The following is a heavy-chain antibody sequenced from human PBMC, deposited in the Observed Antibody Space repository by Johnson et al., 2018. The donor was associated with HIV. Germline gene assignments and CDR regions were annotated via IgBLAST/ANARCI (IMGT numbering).Heavy chain of an antibody. D-gene: IGHD3-10*01. Sequence: VQLVESGGGLVKPGGSLRLSCAASGFTFSNAWMSWVRQAPGKGLEWVGRIKSKTDGGTTDYAAPVKGRFTISRDDSKNTLYLQMNSLKTEDTAVYYCTTDRGSSMVRGAFGDAFDIWGQGTMVTVSS. CDR3: TTDRGSSMVRGAFGDAFDI. V-gene: IGHV3-15*01. CDR1: GFTFSNAW. CDR2: IKSKTDGGTT. J-gene: IGHJ3*02.